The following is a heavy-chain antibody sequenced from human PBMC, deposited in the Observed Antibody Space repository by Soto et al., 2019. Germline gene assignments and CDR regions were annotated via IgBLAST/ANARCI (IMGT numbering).Heavy chain of an antibody. CDR3: ATDDYGIVPY. CDR1: GYPFTTYY. CDR2: IDPRSGGT. J-gene: IGHJ4*02. D-gene: IGHD3-10*01. Sequence: HVQLVQSGTEGKKPGASVRVSCMVSGYPFTTYYIHWVRQAPGQGLELMGWIDPRSGGTVYEQKFQGRVTMTRDTSISTVYMDLSGLTSDDTALYYCATDDYGIVPYWGQGSLVTVSS. V-gene: IGHV1-2*02.